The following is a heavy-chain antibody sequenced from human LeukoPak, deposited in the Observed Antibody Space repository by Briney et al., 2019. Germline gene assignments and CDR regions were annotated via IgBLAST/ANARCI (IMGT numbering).Heavy chain of an antibody. CDR1: GGSISSSSYY. J-gene: IGHJ5*02. Sequence: SETLSLSCTVSGGSISSSSYYWGWIRQPPGKGLEWIGSIYYSGSTYYNPSLKSRVTISVDTSKNQFSLKLSSVTAADTAVYYCARDHDYYDSSGYSGRNNWFDPWGQGTLVTVSS. CDR3: ARDHDYYDSSGYSGRNNWFDP. V-gene: IGHV4-39*07. D-gene: IGHD3-22*01. CDR2: IYYSGST.